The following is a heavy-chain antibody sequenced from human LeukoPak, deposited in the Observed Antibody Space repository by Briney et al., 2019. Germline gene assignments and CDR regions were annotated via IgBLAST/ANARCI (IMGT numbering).Heavy chain of an antibody. Sequence: PGGSLRLSCAASGFTFSNYWMSWVRQAPGKGLEWVANIKQDGSERYYVDSVKGRFTISRDNAKSSLYLQMDSLRAEDTAVYYCAKASYSSGWYWEDCWGQGTLVTVSS. J-gene: IGHJ4*02. V-gene: IGHV3-7*03. CDR3: AKASYSSGWYWEDC. CDR2: IKQDGSER. CDR1: GFTFSNYW. D-gene: IGHD6-19*01.